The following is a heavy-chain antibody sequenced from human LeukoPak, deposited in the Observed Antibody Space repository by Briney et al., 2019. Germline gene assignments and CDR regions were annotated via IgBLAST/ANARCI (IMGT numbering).Heavy chain of an antibody. CDR1: GVTFSGYA. D-gene: IGHD1-7*01. Sequence: WGSLTLSCTVSGVTFSGYAMAWVRQAPGKGLEWISSISSSGDTYYTDSVKGRFTISRDNSKNKLYLQMNSLRDEDTAVYYCARGLSWNYDDWGQGTLVTVSS. CDR2: ISSSGDT. J-gene: IGHJ4*02. CDR3: ARGLSWNYDD. V-gene: IGHV3-23*01.